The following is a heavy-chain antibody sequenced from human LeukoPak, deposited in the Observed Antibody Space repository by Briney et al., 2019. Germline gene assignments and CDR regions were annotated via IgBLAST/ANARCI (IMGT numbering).Heavy chain of an antibody. CDR1: GYSISSGYY. D-gene: IGHD3-10*01. CDR2: IYHSGST. J-gene: IGHJ5*02. CDR3: ARGGGLLWFGEFRFDP. V-gene: IGHV4-38-2*02. Sequence: PETLSLTCTVSGYSISSGYYWGWIRQPPGKGLEWIGSIYHSGSTYYNPSLKSRVTISVDTSKNQFSLKLSSVTAADTAVYYCARGGGLLWFGEFRFDPWGQGTLVTVSS.